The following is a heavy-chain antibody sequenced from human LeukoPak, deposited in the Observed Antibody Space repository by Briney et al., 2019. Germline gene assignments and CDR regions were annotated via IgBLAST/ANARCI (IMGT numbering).Heavy chain of an antibody. CDR2: IIPIFGTA. CDR3: ARSAMAVAGICNWFDP. J-gene: IGHJ5*02. CDR1: GGTFSSYG. Sequence: AASVKVTCKASGGTFSSYGISWVRQAPGQGLEWMGRIIPIFGTANYAQKFQGRVTITTDESTSTAYMELGSLRSEDTAVYYCARSAMAVAGICNWFDPWVQGTMVTVSS. D-gene: IGHD6-19*01. V-gene: IGHV1-69*05.